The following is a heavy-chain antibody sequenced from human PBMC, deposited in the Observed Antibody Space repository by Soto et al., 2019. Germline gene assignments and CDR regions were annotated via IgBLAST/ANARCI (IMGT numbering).Heavy chain of an antibody. CDR1: GFTFSSYA. V-gene: IGHV3-30-3*01. CDR2: ISYDGSNK. D-gene: IGHD3-22*01. CDR3: ARGGSYDSGGYSNPFDY. J-gene: IGHJ4*02. Sequence: PGGSLRLSCAASGFTFSSYAMHWVRQAPGKGLEWVAVISYDGSNKYYAESVKGLFTISRDNPKIPLYLQMNSLRAEETALFYCARGGSYDSGGYSNPFDYWGRETLVTVSS.